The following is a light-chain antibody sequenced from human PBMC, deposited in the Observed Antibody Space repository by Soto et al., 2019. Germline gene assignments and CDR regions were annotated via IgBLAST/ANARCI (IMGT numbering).Light chain of an antibody. CDR3: QHRSNWPPTIT. J-gene: IGKJ5*01. CDR2: DAS. Sequence: LTQSPATLSLFPGERATLSCRASQSVGTHLAWYQQKPGQAPRLLIFDASKRATGNPARFIGSGSGTHSTLTISSLEPEDFASYYCQHRSNWPPTITFGQGTRLEMK. V-gene: IGKV3-11*01. CDR1: QSVGTH.